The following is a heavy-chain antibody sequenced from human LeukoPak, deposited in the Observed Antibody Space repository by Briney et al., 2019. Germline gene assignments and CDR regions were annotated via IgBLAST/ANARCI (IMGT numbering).Heavy chain of an antibody. CDR2: ISSSSSYI. CDR1: GFTFSSYS. CDR3: ARDYYYDSSGCPSGAVY. V-gene: IGHV3-21*01. Sequence: GALRLSCAASGFTFSSYSMNWVRQAPGKGLEWVSSISSSSSYIYYADSVKGRFTISRDNAKNSLYLQMNSLRAEDTAVYYCARDYYYDSSGCPSGAVYWGQGTLVTVSS. J-gene: IGHJ4*02. D-gene: IGHD3-22*01.